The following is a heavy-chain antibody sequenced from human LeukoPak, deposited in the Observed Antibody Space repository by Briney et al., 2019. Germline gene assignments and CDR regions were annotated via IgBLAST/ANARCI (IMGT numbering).Heavy chain of an antibody. J-gene: IGHJ4*02. CDR1: GGSISSGSYY. D-gene: IGHD5-18*01. CDR2: IYTSGST. Sequence: SQTLSLTCTVSGGSISSGSYYWSWIRQPAGKGLEWIGRIYTSGSTYYNPSLKSRVTISVDTSKNQFSLKLSSVTAADTAVYYCARGDTAMAPARLDYWGQGTLVTVSS. V-gene: IGHV4-61*02. CDR3: ARGDTAMAPARLDY.